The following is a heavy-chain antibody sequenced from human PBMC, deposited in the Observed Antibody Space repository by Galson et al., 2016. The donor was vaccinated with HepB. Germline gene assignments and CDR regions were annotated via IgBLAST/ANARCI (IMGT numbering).Heavy chain of an antibody. CDR2: IPYSGSA. J-gene: IGHJ4*02. D-gene: IGHD3-10*01. CDR1: GASVSSSY. Sequence: SETLSLTCNVSGASVSSSYWSWIRQPPGKGLEWIGCIPYSGSADYNPSLRSRVTIAIDTSKNQFSLKVTSVTTADTAVYYCAREGGASGNYWGQGTLVTVSS. CDR3: AREGGASGNY. V-gene: IGHV4-59*02.